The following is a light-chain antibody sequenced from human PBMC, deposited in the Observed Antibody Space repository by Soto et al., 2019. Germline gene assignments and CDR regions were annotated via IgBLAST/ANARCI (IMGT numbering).Light chain of an antibody. V-gene: IGLV2-14*01. CDR3: DSYTSTDTQLL. J-gene: IGLJ1*01. CDR2: EVN. CDR1: STDVGGYNY. Sequence: QSVLAQPSSVSGSPGQSITISCTGTSTDVGGYNYVSWYQHHPGKGPKLIIYEVNNRPSGVSDRFSGSKSGNNASLTISNLEAEDAYDYYCDSYTSTDTQLLFGHATNVT.